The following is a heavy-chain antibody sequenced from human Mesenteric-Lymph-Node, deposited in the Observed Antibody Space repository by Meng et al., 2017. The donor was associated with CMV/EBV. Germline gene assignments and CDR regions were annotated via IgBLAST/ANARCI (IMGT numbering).Heavy chain of an antibody. V-gene: IGHV3-21*01. CDR3: ARAEGSMITSWFDP. CDR1: GFTFSSYS. D-gene: IGHD3-16*01. CDR2: ISSSSSYI. J-gene: IGHJ5*02. Sequence: GESLKISCAASGFTFSSYSMNWVRQAPGKGLEWVSSISSSSSYIYYADSVKGRFTISRDNAKNSLYLQMNSLRAEDTAVYYCARAEGSMITSWFDPWGQGTLVTVSS.